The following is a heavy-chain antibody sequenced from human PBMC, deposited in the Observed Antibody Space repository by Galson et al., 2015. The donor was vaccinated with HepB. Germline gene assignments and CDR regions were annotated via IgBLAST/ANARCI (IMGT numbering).Heavy chain of an antibody. CDR2: INAGNGST. Sequence: SVKVSCKASGYTFTSYAMHWVRQAPGQRLEWMGWINAGNGSTKYSQKFQGRVTITRDTSASTAYMELSSLRSEDTAVYYCARVGYYYGSGNYYFDYWGQGTLVTVSS. CDR1: GYTFTSYA. J-gene: IGHJ4*02. CDR3: ARVGYYYGSGNYYFDY. V-gene: IGHV1-3*01. D-gene: IGHD3-10*01.